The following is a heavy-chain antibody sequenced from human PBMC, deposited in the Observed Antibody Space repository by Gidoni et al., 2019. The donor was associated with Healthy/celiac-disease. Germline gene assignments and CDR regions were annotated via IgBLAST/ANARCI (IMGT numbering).Heavy chain of an antibody. J-gene: IGHJ6*02. D-gene: IGHD2-2*01. Sequence: EVQLLESGGGLVQHGGSLRLSCAASGFTFSSYAMSWVRPAPGKGLEWVSAISGSGGSTYYADSVKGRFTISRDNSKNTLYLQMNSLRAEDTAVYYCAKGSPLGYCSSTSCPGPHYYYYYGMDVWGQGTTVTVSS. V-gene: IGHV3-23*01. CDR2: ISGSGGST. CDR3: AKGSPLGYCSSTSCPGPHYYYYYGMDV. CDR1: GFTFSSYA.